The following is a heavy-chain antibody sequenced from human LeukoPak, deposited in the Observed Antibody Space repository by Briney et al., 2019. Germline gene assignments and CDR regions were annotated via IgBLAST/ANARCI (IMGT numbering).Heavy chain of an antibody. J-gene: IGHJ4*02. CDR2: IDSSGST. CDR3: ARARSGYYPRFLDY. V-gene: IGHV4-61*02. D-gene: IGHD2/OR15-2a*01. Sequence: SETLSLTCTVSGGSISSGSDYWSWIRQPAGKGLEWIGRIDSSGSTSYNPSLKSRLTISVDTSKNQFSLKLTSVTAADTAVYYCARARSGYYPRFLDYWGQGTLVTVSS. CDR1: GGSISSGSDY.